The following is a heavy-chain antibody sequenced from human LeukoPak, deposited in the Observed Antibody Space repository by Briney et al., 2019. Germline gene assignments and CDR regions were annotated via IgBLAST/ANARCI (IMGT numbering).Heavy chain of an antibody. J-gene: IGHJ4*02. Sequence: ASVKVSCKASGGTFSSYAISWVRQAPGQGLEWMGGIIPIFGTANYAQKFQGRVTITTDESTSTAYMELSSLRSEDTAVYYCARDSRDGYSFDYWGQGALVTVSS. CDR3: ARDSRDGYSFDY. V-gene: IGHV1-69*05. CDR2: IIPIFGTA. CDR1: GGTFSSYA. D-gene: IGHD5-24*01.